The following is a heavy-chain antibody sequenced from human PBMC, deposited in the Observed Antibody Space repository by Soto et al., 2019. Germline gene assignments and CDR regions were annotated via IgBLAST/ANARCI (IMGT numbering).Heavy chain of an antibody. CDR2: ISYDGSNK. J-gene: IGHJ4*02. CDR3: ALEGGLWFGELLTYFDY. Sequence: QVQLVESGGGVVQPGRSLRLSCAASGFTFSSYAMHWVRQAPGKGLEWVAVISYDGSNKYYADSVKGRFTISRDNSKNTLYLQMNSLRAEDTAVYYCALEGGLWFGELLTYFDYWGQGTLVTVSS. V-gene: IGHV3-30-3*01. D-gene: IGHD3-10*01. CDR1: GFTFSSYA.